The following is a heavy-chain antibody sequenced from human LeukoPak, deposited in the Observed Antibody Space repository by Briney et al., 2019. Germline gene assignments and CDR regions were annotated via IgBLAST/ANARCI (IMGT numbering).Heavy chain of an antibody. CDR2: ISAYNGNT. Sequence: GASVTVSCKASGYTFTIYGISWVRQAPGQGLEWMGWISAYNGNTNYAQKLQGRVTMTTDTSTSTVYMELRSLRSDDTAVYYCARDRGWELGYCSGGSCYDENWFDPWGQGTLVTVSS. CDR3: ARDRGWELGYCSGGSCYDENWFDP. J-gene: IGHJ5*02. D-gene: IGHD2-15*01. CDR1: GYTFTIYG. V-gene: IGHV1-18*01.